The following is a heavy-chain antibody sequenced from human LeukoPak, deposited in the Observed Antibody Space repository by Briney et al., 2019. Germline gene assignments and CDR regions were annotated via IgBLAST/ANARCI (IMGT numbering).Heavy chain of an antibody. D-gene: IGHD3-22*01. CDR1: GYIFSTYG. CDR2: ISGYNART. J-gene: IGHJ3*01. CDR3: ARDYYESSGYYYDTFDL. Sequence: ASVKVSCKASGYIFSTYGISWVRQAPGQGLEWMGWISGYNARTHYAQKLQGRVTMTTDPSTRTAYMELRSLRSDDTAIYYCARDYYESSGYYYDTFDLWGQGTMVTVSS. V-gene: IGHV1-18*01.